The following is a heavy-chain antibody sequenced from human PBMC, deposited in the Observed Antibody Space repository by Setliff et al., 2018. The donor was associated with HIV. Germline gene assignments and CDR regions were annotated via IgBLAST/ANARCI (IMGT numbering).Heavy chain of an antibody. CDR1: GGTFSSYA. Sequence: SVKVSCKASGGTFSSYAFSWVREAPGQGLEWMGGIIPYFHSQNYAHRFQGRLTITADEYTTTAYMELGSLTPEDTAIYFCATRPVAGNVWKAHYYGMDVWGQGTTVTVSS. D-gene: IGHD6-19*01. J-gene: IGHJ6*02. CDR3: ATRPVAGNVWKAHYYGMDV. CDR2: IIPYFHSQ. V-gene: IGHV1-69*13.